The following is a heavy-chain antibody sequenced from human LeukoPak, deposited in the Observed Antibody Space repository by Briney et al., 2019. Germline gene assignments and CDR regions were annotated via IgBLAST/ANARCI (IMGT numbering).Heavy chain of an antibody. V-gene: IGHV3-21*01. CDR1: GFTFSSYS. J-gene: IGHJ4*02. D-gene: IGHD3-10*01. CDR2: ISSSSSYI. Sequence: GGSLRLSCAASGFTFSSYSMNWVRQAPGKGLEWVSSISSSSSYIYYADSVKGRFTISRDNAKNSLYLQMNSLRAEDTAVCYCARAGSGESFDYWGQGTLVTVSS. CDR3: ARAGSGESFDY.